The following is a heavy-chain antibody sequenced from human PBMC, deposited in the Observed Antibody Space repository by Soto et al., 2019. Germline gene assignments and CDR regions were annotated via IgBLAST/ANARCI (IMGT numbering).Heavy chain of an antibody. J-gene: IGHJ6*02. V-gene: IGHV1-18*01. Sequence: ASVKVSCKASGYTFTSYGISWVRQAPGQGLEWMGWISAYNGNTNYAQKLQGRVTMTTDTSTSTAYMELRSLRPDDTAVYYCARDRGDVLLWFGELLSYYYYGMDVWGQGTTVTVSS. CDR3: ARDRGDVLLWFGELLSYYYYGMDV. CDR2: ISAYNGNT. D-gene: IGHD3-10*01. CDR1: GYTFTSYG.